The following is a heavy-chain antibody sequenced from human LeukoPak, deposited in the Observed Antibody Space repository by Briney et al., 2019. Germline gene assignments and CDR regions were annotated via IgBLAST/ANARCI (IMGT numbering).Heavy chain of an antibody. V-gene: IGHV1-69*02. CDR1: GGTFSSYT. Sequence: SVKVSCKASGGTFSSYTISWVRQAPGQGLEWMGRIIPILGIANYAQKFQGRVTITAGKSTSTAYMELSSLRSEDTAVYYCATRYSSGWYYFDYWGQGTLVTVSS. J-gene: IGHJ4*02. CDR3: ATRYSSGWYYFDY. D-gene: IGHD6-19*01. CDR2: IIPILGIA.